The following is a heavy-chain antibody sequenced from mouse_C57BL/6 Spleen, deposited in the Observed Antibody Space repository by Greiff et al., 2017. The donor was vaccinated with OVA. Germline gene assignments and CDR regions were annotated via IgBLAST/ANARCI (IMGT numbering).Heavy chain of an antibody. CDR3: TRRILHDFDY. Sequence: VQLQQSGAELVRPGASVTLSCKASGYTFTDYEMHWVKQTPVHGLEWIGAIDPETGGTAYNQKFKGKAILTADKSSSTAYMELRSLTSEDSAVYYCTRRILHDFDYWSQGTTLTVSS. CDR1: GYTFTDYE. V-gene: IGHV1-15*01. CDR2: IDPETGGT. D-gene: IGHD1-1*01. J-gene: IGHJ2*01.